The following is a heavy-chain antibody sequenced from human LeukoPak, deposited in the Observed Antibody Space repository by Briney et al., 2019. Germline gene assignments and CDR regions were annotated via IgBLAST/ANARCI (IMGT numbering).Heavy chain of an antibody. CDR1: GGSISTYY. D-gene: IGHD2-2*02. V-gene: IGHV4-59*08. CDR2: IYYSGST. J-gene: IGHJ4*02. CDR3: ARGSTAIGDLAY. Sequence: ASETLSLTCTVSGGSISTYYWSWIRQPPGKGLEWIGYIYYSGSTNYNPSLKSRVTISVDTSKNQFSLKLSSVTAADTAVYYCARGSTAIGDLAYWGQGTLVTVSS.